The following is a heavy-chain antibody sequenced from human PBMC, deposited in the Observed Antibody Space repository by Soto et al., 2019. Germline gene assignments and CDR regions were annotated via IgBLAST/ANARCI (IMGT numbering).Heavy chain of an antibody. CDR2: VHYSGTT. CDR1: VTSTSSYY. D-gene: IGHD2-8*01. Sequence: SETLSLTSTVPVTSTSSYYRSWIRQPPGKGLEWIAYVHYSGTTTYTPSLASRVTLSVDTSKNQFSLKMTSVTAADWAMYCCAIYSSYAIDYWGRGTLVTVSS. CDR3: AIYSSYAIDY. J-gene: IGHJ4*02. V-gene: IGHV4-59*01.